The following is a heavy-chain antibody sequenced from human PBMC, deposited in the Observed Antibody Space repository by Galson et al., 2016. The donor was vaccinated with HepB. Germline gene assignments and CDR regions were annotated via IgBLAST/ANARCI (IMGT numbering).Heavy chain of an antibody. D-gene: IGHD3-22*01. Sequence: SLRLSCAASGFTFSHYGMYWVRQAPGKGLEWVAVISYDGSNKDYTESVKGRFTISRDTSKNTLFLQMNSLRAEDTAMYFCAKDSDIYYDSRGYPDFWGQGTLVTVSS. CDR1: GFTFSHYG. CDR3: AKDSDIYYDSRGYPDF. J-gene: IGHJ4*02. CDR2: ISYDGSNK. V-gene: IGHV3-30*18.